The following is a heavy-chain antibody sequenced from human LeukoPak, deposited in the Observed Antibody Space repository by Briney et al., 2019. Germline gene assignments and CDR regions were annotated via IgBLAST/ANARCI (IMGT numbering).Heavy chain of an antibody. D-gene: IGHD1-26*01. Sequence: SETLSLTCTVSGGSISSSSYYWGWIRQPPGKGLEWIGSIYYSGSTYYNPSLKSRVTISVDTSKNQFSLKLSSVTAADTAVYYCGRASIVGAAGAFDIWGQGTMVTVSS. J-gene: IGHJ3*02. CDR2: IYYSGST. CDR1: GGSISSSSYY. V-gene: IGHV4-39*07. CDR3: GRASIVGAAGAFDI.